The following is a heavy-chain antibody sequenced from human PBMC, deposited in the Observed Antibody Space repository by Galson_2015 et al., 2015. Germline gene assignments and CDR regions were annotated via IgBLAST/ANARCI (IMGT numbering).Heavy chain of an antibody. CDR3: AREDGGRTHCATWYLDN. Sequence: SVKVSCKASGYTFSNHYLHWMRQAPGQGLEWMGAIMPGSGVTTYAQKFQGRFTVTRDTSTTTVYMDLNSLNSDDTAMYYCAREDGGRTHCATWYLDNGGQGTLSPFPQ. J-gene: IGHJ4*02. CDR2: IMPGSGVT. D-gene: IGHD2-15*01. V-gene: IGHV1-46*01. CDR1: GYTFSNHY.